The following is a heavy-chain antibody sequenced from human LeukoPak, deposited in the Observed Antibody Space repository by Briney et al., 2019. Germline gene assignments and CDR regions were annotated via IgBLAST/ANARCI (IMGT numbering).Heavy chain of an antibody. CDR1: GGSFSGYY. D-gene: IGHD6-6*01. Sequence: PSETLSLTCAVYGGSFSGYYWSWIRQPPGKGLEWIGEINHSGSTNYNPSLKSRVTISVDTSKNQFSLKLSSVTAADTAMYYRARAGIAARPRWFDPWGQGTLVTVSS. V-gene: IGHV4-34*01. J-gene: IGHJ5*02. CDR2: INHSGST. CDR3: ARAGIAARPRWFDP.